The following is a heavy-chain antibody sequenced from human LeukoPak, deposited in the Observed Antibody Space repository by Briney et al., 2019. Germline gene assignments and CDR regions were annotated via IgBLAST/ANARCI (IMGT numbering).Heavy chain of an antibody. J-gene: IGHJ6*03. V-gene: IGHV4-34*01. CDR3: ARDQWLQSDYYMDV. CDR1: GGSFSGYY. Sequence: SETLSLTCAVYGGSFSGYYWSWIRQSPGEGREGIGEINHSGSTNYNPSLKRRVTISVDTCRNQFSLKLSPVTAADTAVYYCARDQWLQSDYYMDVWGKGTTVTVSS. D-gene: IGHD5-18*01. CDR2: INHSGST.